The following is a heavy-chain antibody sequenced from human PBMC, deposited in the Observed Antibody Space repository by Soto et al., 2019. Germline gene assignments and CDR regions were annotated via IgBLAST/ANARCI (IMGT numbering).Heavy chain of an antibody. CDR1: GGSISSYY. Sequence: PSETLSLTCTVSGGSISSYYWSWIRQPPGKGLEWIGYIYYSGSTNYNPSLKSRVTISVDTSKNQFSLKLSSVTAADTAVYYCARGNGFGELLYPYSYYMDVWGKGTTVTLSS. V-gene: IGHV4-59*01. CDR3: ARGNGFGELLYPYSYYMDV. J-gene: IGHJ6*03. D-gene: IGHD3-10*01. CDR2: IYYSGST.